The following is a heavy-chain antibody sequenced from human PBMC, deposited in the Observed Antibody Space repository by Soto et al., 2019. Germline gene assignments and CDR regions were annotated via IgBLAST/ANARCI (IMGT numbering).Heavy chain of an antibody. CDR2: IFSNDEK. D-gene: IGHD6-13*01. CDR3: ASTYTTSWYWFDP. CDR1: GSSLSNVALG. Sequence: QVTVKESGPVLVKPTETLTLTCTVSGSSLSNVALGWTWIRQPPGKALEGLAHIFSNDEKSYSTSLKSRLTISKDTSKSQVVLTMTNMDPVDTATYYCASTYTTSWYWFDPWGQGTLVTVSS. J-gene: IGHJ5*02. V-gene: IGHV2-26*04.